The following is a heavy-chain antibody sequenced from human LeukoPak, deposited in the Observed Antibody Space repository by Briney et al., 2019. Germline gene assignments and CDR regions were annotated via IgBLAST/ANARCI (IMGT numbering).Heavy chain of an antibody. V-gene: IGHV3-73*01. Sequence: HPGGSLRLSCAASGFTFSGSAMHWVRQASGKGLEWVGRIRSKANSYATAYAASVKGRFTISRDDSKNTLYLQMSSLRAEDTAVYYCASGLRLGETSFDYWGQGTLVTVSS. CDR3: ASGLRLGETSFDY. CDR2: IRSKANSYAT. D-gene: IGHD3-16*01. CDR1: GFTFSGSA. J-gene: IGHJ4*02.